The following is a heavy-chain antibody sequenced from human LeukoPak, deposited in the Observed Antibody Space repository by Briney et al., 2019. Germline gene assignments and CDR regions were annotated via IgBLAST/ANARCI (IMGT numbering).Heavy chain of an antibody. V-gene: IGHV3-33*03. CDR2: VWHDGSNQ. J-gene: IGHJ4*02. Sequence: PGSSLRLSCAASGFTFSGSGMHWVRQAPGKGLEWVAIVWHDGSNQYYADSVKGRFTISRDNAKNSLYLQMNSLRAEDTALYYCASHIGDGDSSGYSLPSGALDYWGQGTLVTVSS. D-gene: IGHD3-22*01. CDR3: ASHIGDGDSSGYSLPSGALDY. CDR1: GFTFSGSG.